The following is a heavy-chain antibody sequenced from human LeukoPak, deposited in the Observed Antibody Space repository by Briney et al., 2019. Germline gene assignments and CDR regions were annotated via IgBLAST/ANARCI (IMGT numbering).Heavy chain of an antibody. J-gene: IGHJ6*02. CDR1: GFTVSSNY. CDR2: IYSVVIT. Sequence: PGGSLRLSCAASGFTVSSNYMSWGRQAPGKGLEWGSVIYSVVITYYADSVKGRFTISRDNSKNTLYLQMNSLRAEDTAVYYCARDLTMVRGVITPPDYYYYYGMDVWGQGTTVTVSS. D-gene: IGHD3-10*01. CDR3: ARDLTMVRGVITPPDYYYYYGMDV. V-gene: IGHV3-53*01.